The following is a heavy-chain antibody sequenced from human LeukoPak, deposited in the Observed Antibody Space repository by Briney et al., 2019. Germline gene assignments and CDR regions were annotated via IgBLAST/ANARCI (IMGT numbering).Heavy chain of an antibody. CDR2: ISSRSDDI. CDR3: AREGPLPY. CDR1: GFTFIRSS. D-gene: IGHD5/OR15-5a*01. Sequence: GGSLRLSCGASGFTFIRSSMMWVRQAPGKGLEWVSSISSRSDDIHYADSVKGRFTISRDNAKNSLFLQMNSLRAEDTAIYYCAREGPLPYWGQGALVIVSS. J-gene: IGHJ4*02. V-gene: IGHV3-21*01.